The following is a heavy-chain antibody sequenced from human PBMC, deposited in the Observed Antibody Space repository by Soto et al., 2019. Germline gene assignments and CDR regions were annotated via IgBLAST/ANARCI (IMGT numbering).Heavy chain of an antibody. CDR2: IPYDGGNR. CDR3: AREYLDYGPDV. V-gene: IGHV3-30-3*01. Sequence: PGGSLRLSCAASGFSFGRYAMRWVRQAPGKGLEWVASIPYDGGNRKYADPVKGRFTISRDNAKDMLYLHMSSLGPDDTSVYYCAREYLDYGPDVWGQGTSVTVSS. CDR1: GFSFGRYA. J-gene: IGHJ6*02.